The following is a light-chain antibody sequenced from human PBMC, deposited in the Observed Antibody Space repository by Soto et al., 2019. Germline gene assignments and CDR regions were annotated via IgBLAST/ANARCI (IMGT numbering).Light chain of an antibody. V-gene: IGKV3-15*01. Sequence: EIVMTQSPATLSVSPGERATLSCRASQSIGNSLVWYQHKAGQGPRPLIYGASTRATGIPARFSGSGSGTEFTLTISSLQSADSAVYYCQQYNYWYTFGQGTKLEIK. CDR3: QQYNYWYT. CDR2: GAS. CDR1: QSIGNS. J-gene: IGKJ2*01.